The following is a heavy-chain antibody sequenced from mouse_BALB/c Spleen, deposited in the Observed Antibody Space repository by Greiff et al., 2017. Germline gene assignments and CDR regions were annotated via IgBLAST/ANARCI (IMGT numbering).Heavy chain of an antibody. D-gene: IGHD1-1*01. Sequence: EVKLQESGAELVKPGASVKLSCTASGFNIKDTYMHWVKQRPEQGLEWIGRIDPANGNTKYDPKFQGKATITADTSSNTAYLQLSSLTSEDTAVYYCASDYYGSSYGYFDYWGQGTTLTVSS. J-gene: IGHJ2*01. V-gene: IGHV14-3*02. CDR3: ASDYYGSSYGYFDY. CDR1: GFNIKDTY. CDR2: IDPANGNT.